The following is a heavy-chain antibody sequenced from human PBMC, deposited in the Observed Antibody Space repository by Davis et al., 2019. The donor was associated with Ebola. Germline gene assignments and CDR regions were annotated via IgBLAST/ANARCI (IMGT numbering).Heavy chain of an antibody. CDR3: ARAGDFWSGWSQ. CDR2: IYYSGST. CDR1: GGSISSYY. D-gene: IGHD3-3*01. J-gene: IGHJ4*02. Sequence: SETLSLTCTVSGGSISSYYWSWIRQPPGKGLEWIGYIYYSGSTNYNPSLKSRVTISVDTSKNQFSLKLSSVTAADTAVYSCARAGDFWSGWSQWGQGTLVTVSS. V-gene: IGHV4-59*01.